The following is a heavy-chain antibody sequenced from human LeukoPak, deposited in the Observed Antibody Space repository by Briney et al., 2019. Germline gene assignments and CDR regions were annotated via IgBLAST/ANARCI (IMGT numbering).Heavy chain of an antibody. V-gene: IGHV4-31*03. Sequence: SETLSLTCTVSGGSISSGGYYWSWIRQRPGKGLEWIGYIYYSGSTYYNPSLKSRVTISVDTSKNQFSLKLSSVTAADTAVYYCAARPIIAGARGGDYWGQGTLVTVSS. CDR1: GGSISSGGYY. CDR3: AARPIIAGARGGDY. CDR2: IYYSGST. D-gene: IGHD1-26*01. J-gene: IGHJ4*02.